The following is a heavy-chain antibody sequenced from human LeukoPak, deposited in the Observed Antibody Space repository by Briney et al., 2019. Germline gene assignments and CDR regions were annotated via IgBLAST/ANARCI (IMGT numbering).Heavy chain of an antibody. CDR2: IYYSGST. D-gene: IGHD3-22*01. CDR1: GGSISSSSYY. V-gene: IGHV4-39*01. J-gene: IGHJ4*02. Sequence: PSETLSLTCTVSGGSISSSSYYWGWPRQPPGKGLEWIGSIYYSGSTYYNPSLKSRVTISVYTSKNQFSLKLSSVTAADTAVYYCARQPDPDYYDSSGYPHWGQGTLVTVSS. CDR3: ARQPDPDYYDSSGYPH.